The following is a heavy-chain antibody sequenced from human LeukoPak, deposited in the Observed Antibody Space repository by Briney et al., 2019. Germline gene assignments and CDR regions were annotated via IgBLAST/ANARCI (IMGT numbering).Heavy chain of an antibody. J-gene: IGHJ6*04. CDR3: ARDFGLRCSGGTCYSVYYYGMDV. Sequence: GGSLRLSCSASGFSFSNFAMYWVRQAPGKGLEWVANIKQGGSEKYYVDSVKGRFTISRDNAKNSLYLQMNSLRAEDTAVYYCARDFGLRCSGGTCYSVYYYGMDVWGKGTTVTVSS. V-gene: IGHV3-7*03. CDR1: GFSFSNFA. CDR2: IKQGGSEK. D-gene: IGHD2-15*01.